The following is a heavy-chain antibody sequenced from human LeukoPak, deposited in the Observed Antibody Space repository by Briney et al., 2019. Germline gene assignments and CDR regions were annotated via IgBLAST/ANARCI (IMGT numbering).Heavy chain of an antibody. D-gene: IGHD6-13*01. Sequence: PGGSLRLSCAASGFTFSSYWMSWVRQAPGKGLEWVAFIRYDGSNKYYADSVKGRFTISRDNSKNTLYLQMNSLRAEDTAVYYCAKAGIADYYMDVWGKGTTVTVSS. CDR1: GFTFSSYW. J-gene: IGHJ6*03. V-gene: IGHV3-30*02. CDR3: AKAGIADYYMDV. CDR2: IRYDGSNK.